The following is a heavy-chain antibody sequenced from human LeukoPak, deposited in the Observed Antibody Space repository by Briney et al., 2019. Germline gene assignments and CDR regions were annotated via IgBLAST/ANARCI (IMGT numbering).Heavy chain of an antibody. Sequence: PSETQSRTCSVSGGSISSRSSYWGWIRQPPGKGLEWIGTIYYSGTTYYNPSLKSRLTISADTSKNQFSLKLTSVTAADTAVYYCARELFPAGTGCFDYWGQGTLVTVSS. CDR1: GGSISSRSSY. CDR2: IYYSGTT. D-gene: IGHD6-19*01. J-gene: IGHJ4*02. V-gene: IGHV4-39*02. CDR3: ARELFPAGTGCFDY.